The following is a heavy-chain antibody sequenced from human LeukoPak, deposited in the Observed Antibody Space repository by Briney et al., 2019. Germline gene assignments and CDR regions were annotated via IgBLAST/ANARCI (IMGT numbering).Heavy chain of an antibody. Sequence: PWGSLRLSCAASGFPFSSYSMNWVRQAPGKGLEWVSYISSSYSTTYYADSVKGRFTISRDNAKNSLYLQMNSLRVEGTAVYYCAGPAYYFDYWGQGTLVTVSS. D-gene: IGHD2-2*01. CDR3: AGPAYYFDY. CDR2: ISSSYSTT. V-gene: IGHV3-48*01. CDR1: GFPFSSYS. J-gene: IGHJ4*02.